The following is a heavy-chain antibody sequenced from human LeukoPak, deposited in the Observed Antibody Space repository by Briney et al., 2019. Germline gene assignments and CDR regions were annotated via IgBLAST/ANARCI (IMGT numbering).Heavy chain of an antibody. J-gene: IGHJ4*02. CDR1: GGSLSTHH. V-gene: IGHV4-59*11. CDR3: ARGYDSSAYYPFNY. D-gene: IGHD3-22*01. Sequence: TSETLSLTCVVSGGSLSTHHWSWIRQSPGRGLEWIGYISDSGSTNYNPSLKSRVTISVDTSKNQFSLMLSSVTAADTAVYYCARGYDSSAYYPFNYWGQGTLVTVSS. CDR2: ISDSGST.